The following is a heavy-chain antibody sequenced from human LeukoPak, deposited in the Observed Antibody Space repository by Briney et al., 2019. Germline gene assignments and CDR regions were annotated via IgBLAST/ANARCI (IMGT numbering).Heavy chain of an antibody. CDR3: ARTLAYGSGSYSGYY. D-gene: IGHD3-10*01. CDR1: RYTFTSYG. V-gene: IGHV1-18*04. CDR2: INAYNGNT. Sequence: GASVKVSCKASRYTFTSYGISWVRPAPGQGLEWMGWINAYNGNTNYAQKLQGRVTMTTDTSTSTAYMELRSLRSDDTAVYYCARTLAYGSGSYSGYYWGQGTLVTVSS. J-gene: IGHJ4*02.